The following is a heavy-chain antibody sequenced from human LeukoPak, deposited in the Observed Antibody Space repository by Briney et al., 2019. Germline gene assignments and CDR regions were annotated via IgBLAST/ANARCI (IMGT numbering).Heavy chain of an antibody. CDR3: ARDLEALAAIDY. Sequence: ASVHVSCKASGYSFTGYYIHWVRQAPGQGLEWMGRINPNSGGTNYAQKFRVRLTMTRDTSISTAYMELSRLTSDDTAVYFCARDLEALAAIDYWGQGTLVTVSS. V-gene: IGHV1-2*06. CDR1: GYSFTGYY. CDR2: INPNSGGT. J-gene: IGHJ4*02. D-gene: IGHD2-15*01.